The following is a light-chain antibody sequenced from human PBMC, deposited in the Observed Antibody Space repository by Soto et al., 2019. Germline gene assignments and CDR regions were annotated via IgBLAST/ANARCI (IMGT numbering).Light chain of an antibody. Sequence: DIRMTQSPSTLSAVVGDRVTITCRASESVSSSVAWYQQKPGKAPKLLIYDASTLESGVPSRFSGSGFGTEFTLTINSLQPDDFATYYCQHYNSYSEAFGQGTKVELK. V-gene: IGKV1-5*01. J-gene: IGKJ1*01. CDR2: DAS. CDR3: QHYNSYSEA. CDR1: ESVSSS.